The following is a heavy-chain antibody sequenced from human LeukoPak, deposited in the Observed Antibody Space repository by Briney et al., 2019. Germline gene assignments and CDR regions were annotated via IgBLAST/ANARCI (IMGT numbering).Heavy chain of an antibody. CDR2: INTDGRST. V-gene: IGHV3-74*01. CDR3: ARPSAAGPYFDY. J-gene: IGHJ4*02. D-gene: IGHD6-13*01. CDR1: GFTFSSYW. Sequence: GGSLRLSCAASGFTFSSYWMHWVRQAPGKGLVWVSHINTDGRSTGHADSVKGRFTISRDNAKNTLCLQMNSLRAEDTAVYYCARPSAAGPYFDYWSQGTLVTVSS.